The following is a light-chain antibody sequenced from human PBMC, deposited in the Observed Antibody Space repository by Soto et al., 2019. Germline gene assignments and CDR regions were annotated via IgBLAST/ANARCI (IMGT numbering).Light chain of an antibody. CDR1: QSVSNY. CDR2: GAS. J-gene: IGKJ5*01. CDR3: QQYKNWPPIT. V-gene: IGKV3-15*01. Sequence: EIVMTQSPATLSVSPGERATLSCRASQSVSNYLARYQQRPGQSPRLLIYGASSRATGIPARFSGSGSGTEFTLTISSLQSEDFAVYYCQQYKNWPPITFGQGTRLEIK.